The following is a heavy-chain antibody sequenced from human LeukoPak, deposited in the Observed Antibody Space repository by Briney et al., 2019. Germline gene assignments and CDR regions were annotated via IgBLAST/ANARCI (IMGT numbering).Heavy chain of an antibody. J-gene: IGHJ4*02. CDR3: ARDTLTDIAARPLDS. CDR2: ISNSGGTI. CDR1: GFTFSDYY. Sequence: PGGSLRLSCSASGFTFSDYYMVWIRQAPGKGLEYISDISNSGGTIYYAGSVKGRFTISRDNAKNSLFLQMDRLRPEDTAVYYCARDTLTDIAARPLDSWGQGTLVTVSS. D-gene: IGHD6-6*01. V-gene: IGHV3-11*01.